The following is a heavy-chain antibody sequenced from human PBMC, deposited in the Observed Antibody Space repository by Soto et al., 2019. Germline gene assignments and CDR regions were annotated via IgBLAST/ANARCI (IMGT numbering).Heavy chain of an antibody. V-gene: IGHV4-30-2*01. CDR3: ARGFPFEKHRFDY. J-gene: IGHJ4*02. CDR1: GASISSGGYS. CDR2: IYHSGST. Sequence: TLSLTCSVSGASISSGGYSGSWIRQPPGKGLEWIGYIYHSGSTYYNPSLKSRVTISVDRSKNQFSLKLSSVTAADTAVYSCARGFPFEKHRFDYWGQGTLVTVSS. D-gene: IGHD3-16*01.